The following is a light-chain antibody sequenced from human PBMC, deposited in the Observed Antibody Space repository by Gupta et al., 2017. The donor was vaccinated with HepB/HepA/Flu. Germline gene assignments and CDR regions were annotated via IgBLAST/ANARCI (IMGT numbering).Light chain of an antibody. CDR3: QQYNTGPPWHS. V-gene: IGKV3-15*01. CDR2: GAS. J-gene: IGKJ2*03. Sequence: VMTQSPSTLSVSPGERATLSCRASQSIGTNLAWFQHKPGQPPRLLIYGASTTAPGIQARFSGSGSETEFSLTISSLQSEDFAVYYCQQYNTGPPWHSFGPGTKLDI. CDR1: QSIGTN.